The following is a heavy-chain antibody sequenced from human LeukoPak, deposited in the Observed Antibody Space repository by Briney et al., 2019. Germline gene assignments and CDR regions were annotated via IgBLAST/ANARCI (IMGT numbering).Heavy chain of an antibody. D-gene: IGHD3-10*01. Sequence: SETLSLTCAVYGGSFSGYHWSWIRQPPGKGLEWIGEINHSGSTNYNPSLKSRVTISVDTSKNQFSLKLSSVTAADTAVYYCARRYNYGKEGFDYWGQGTLVTVSS. J-gene: IGHJ4*02. CDR2: INHSGST. CDR1: GGSFSGYH. CDR3: ARRYNYGKEGFDY. V-gene: IGHV4-34*01.